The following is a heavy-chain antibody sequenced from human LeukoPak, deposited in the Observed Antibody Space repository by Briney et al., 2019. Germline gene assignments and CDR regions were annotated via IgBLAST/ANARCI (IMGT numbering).Heavy chain of an antibody. CDR1: GGSLSDHY. CDR2: ISHSGRT. J-gene: IGHJ4*02. CDR3: ARRIEKTAMVDY. D-gene: IGHD5-18*01. Sequence: SETLSLTCAVYGGSLSDHYWSWIRQSPGKGLEWIGEISHSGRTNYNPSLKSRVTMSVDTSKNQFSLNLSSVTAADTAVYYCARRIEKTAMVDYWGQGTLVIVSS. V-gene: IGHV4-34*01.